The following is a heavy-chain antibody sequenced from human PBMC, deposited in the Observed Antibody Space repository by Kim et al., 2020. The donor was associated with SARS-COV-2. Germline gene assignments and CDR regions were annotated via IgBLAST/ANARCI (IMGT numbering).Heavy chain of an antibody. D-gene: IGHD4-17*01. CDR3: AREEDYPLLYYFDY. V-gene: IGHV6-1*01. Sequence: AVSVKSRITINPDTSKNQFSLQLNSVTPEDTAVYYCAREEDYPLLYYFDYWGQGTLVTVSS. J-gene: IGHJ4*02.